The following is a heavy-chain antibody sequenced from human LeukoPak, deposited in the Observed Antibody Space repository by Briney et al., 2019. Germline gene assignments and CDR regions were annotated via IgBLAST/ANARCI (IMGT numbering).Heavy chain of an antibody. D-gene: IGHD3-9*01. J-gene: IGHJ6*02. V-gene: IGHV4-4*02. CDR2: IHHSGST. CDR1: GGSISSGSW. Sequence: SETLSLTCAVSGGSISSGSWWGWIRQPPGKGLEWIGEIHHSGSTNYNPSLKSRVTISVGTSKNQFSLKLSSVTAADTAVYYCAILRYFDEHYYYYDMDVWGQGTTVTVSS. CDR3: AILRYFDEHYYYYDMDV.